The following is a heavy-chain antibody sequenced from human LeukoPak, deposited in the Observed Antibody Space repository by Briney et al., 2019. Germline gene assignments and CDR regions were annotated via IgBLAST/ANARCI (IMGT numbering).Heavy chain of an antibody. CDR2: TYYRSKRYN. V-gene: IGHV6-1*01. Sequence: SQTLSLTCAISGDSVSSNSWNWIRQSPSRGLEWLARTYYRSKRYNDYAVSLKSRITINPDTSKNQVSLQLHSVTPEDTAVYYCARDWGTTGYFDLWGRGTLVTVSS. CDR3: ARDWGTTGYFDL. J-gene: IGHJ2*01. D-gene: IGHD7-27*01. CDR1: GDSVSSNS.